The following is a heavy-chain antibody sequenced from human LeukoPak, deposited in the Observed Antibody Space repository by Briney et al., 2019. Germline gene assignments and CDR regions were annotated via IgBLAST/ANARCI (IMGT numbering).Heavy chain of an antibody. D-gene: IGHD6-19*01. CDR1: GYTFTDFY. CDR2: INTNGVDT. Sequence: GASVRVSCKASGYTFTDFYIHWVRQAPGQGLEWMGWINTNGVDTNYAQKFQDRVTMTRDTSISTAYMELSSLRSDDTAMYYCARDSTRRIAVAGSQNYYYYYGMDVWGQGTTVTVSS. J-gene: IGHJ6*02. V-gene: IGHV1-2*02. CDR3: ARDSTRRIAVAGSQNYYYYYGMDV.